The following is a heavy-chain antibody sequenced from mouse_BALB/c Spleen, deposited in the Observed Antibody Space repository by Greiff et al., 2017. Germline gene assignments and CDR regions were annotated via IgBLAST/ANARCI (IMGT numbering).Heavy chain of an antibody. D-gene: IGHD2-14*01. CDR1: GYSFTGYN. J-gene: IGHJ3*01. Sequence: EVKLMESGPELEKPGASVKISCKASGYSFTGYNMNWVKQSNGKSLEWIGNIDPYYGGTSYNQKFKGKATLTVDKSSSTAYMQLKSLTSEDSAVYYCATYRYDDSWFAYWGQGTLVTVSA. CDR3: ATYRYDDSWFAY. CDR2: IDPYYGGT. V-gene: IGHV1-39*01.